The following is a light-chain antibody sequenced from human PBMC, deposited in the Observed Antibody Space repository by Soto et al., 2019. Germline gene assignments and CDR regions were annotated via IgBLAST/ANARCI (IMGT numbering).Light chain of an antibody. CDR2: EVS. CDR3: AAWDDSLNGPV. Sequence: QSVLTQPPSSSGSPGQSVTISCTGTSSDVGGYNYVSWYQQHPGKAPKLMIYEVSKRPSGVPDRFSGSKSGTSASLAISGLQSEDEADYYCAAWDDSLNGPVFGTGTKVTVL. V-gene: IGLV2-8*01. CDR1: SSDVGGYNY. J-gene: IGLJ1*01.